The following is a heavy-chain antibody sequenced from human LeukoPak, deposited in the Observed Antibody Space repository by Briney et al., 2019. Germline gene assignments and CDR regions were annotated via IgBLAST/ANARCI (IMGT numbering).Heavy chain of an antibody. J-gene: IGHJ5*02. Sequence: ASVKVSCKASGYTFTSYGISWVRQAPGQGLEWMGWISAYNGNTNYAQKLQGRVTMTTDTSTSTAYIELRCLRSDDTAVYYSARDPGERDIVDWFDPWGQGTLVTVSS. D-gene: IGHD2-15*01. CDR2: ISAYNGNT. V-gene: IGHV1-18*01. CDR3: ARDPGERDIVDWFDP. CDR1: GYTFTSYG.